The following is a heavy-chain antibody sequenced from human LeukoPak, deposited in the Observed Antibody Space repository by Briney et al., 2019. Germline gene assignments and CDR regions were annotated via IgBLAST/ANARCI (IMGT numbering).Heavy chain of an antibody. CDR3: ARGGRGYSYGQR. V-gene: IGHV4-34*01. CDR1: GGSFSGYY. CDR2: INHSGST. D-gene: IGHD5-18*01. Sequence: SETLSLTCAVYGGSFSGYYWSWIRQPPGKGLEWIGEINHSGSTNYNPSLKSRVTISVDTSKNQFSLKLSSVTAADTALYYCARGGRGYSYGQRWGQGTLVTVSS. J-gene: IGHJ4*02.